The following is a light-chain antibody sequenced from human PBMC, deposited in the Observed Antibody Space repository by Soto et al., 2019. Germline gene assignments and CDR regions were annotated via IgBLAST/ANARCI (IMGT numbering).Light chain of an antibody. CDR2: EVS. CDR1: SSDVGGYNY. J-gene: IGLJ1*01. CDR3: RSYAGSNNYV. V-gene: IGLV2-8*01. Sequence: QSALTQPPSASGSPGQSVTISCTGTSSDVGGYNYVSWYQQHPGKAPKLMIYEVSKRPSGVPDRFSGSKSGNTASLTVSGLQAEDEVDYYCRSYAGSNNYVFGTGTKVTV.